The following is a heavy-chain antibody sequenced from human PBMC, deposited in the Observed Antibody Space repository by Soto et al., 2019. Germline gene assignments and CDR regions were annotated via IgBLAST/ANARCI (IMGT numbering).Heavy chain of an antibody. V-gene: IGHV4-30-2*01. J-gene: IGHJ6*02. Sequence: PSETLSLTCTISGGSISSGGYSWSWIRQPPGKGLEWIGYIYHSGSTYYNPSLKSRVTISVDRSKNQFSLKLSSVTAADTAVYYCASGAAAYYYYYGMDVWGQGTTVTVSS. CDR1: GGSISSGGYS. CDR2: IYHSGST. CDR3: ASGAAAYYYYYGMDV. D-gene: IGHD6-13*01.